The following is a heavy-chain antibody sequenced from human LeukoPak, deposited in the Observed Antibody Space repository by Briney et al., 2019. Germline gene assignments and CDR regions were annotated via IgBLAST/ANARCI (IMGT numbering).Heavy chain of an antibody. V-gene: IGHV3-43*02. CDR2: ISGNGAST. D-gene: IGHD5-24*01. CDR1: VFSFDDYV. J-gene: IGHJ4*02. Sequence: PGGSLRLSCAASVFSFDDYVVHWVRQAPGKGLEWVSFISGNGASTCCADYVKSRFTISRDNGKNSLYLQMNSLRTEDTDVYYCAKGPRWLQSGNVGGIDYWGQGTLVTVSS. CDR3: AKGPRWLQSGNVGGIDY.